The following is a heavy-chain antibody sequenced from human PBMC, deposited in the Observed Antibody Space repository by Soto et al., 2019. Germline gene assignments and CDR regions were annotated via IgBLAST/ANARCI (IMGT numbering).Heavy chain of an antibody. Sequence: GGSLRLSCAASGFTFSSYGMHWVRQAPGKGLEWVAVISYDGSNKYYADSVKGRFTISRDNSKNTLYLQMNSLRAEDTAVYYCAAFLEWFTLWGQGTLVTVSS. CDR2: ISYDGSNK. D-gene: IGHD3-3*01. V-gene: IGHV3-30*03. CDR3: AAFLEWFTL. CDR1: GFTFSSYG. J-gene: IGHJ4*02.